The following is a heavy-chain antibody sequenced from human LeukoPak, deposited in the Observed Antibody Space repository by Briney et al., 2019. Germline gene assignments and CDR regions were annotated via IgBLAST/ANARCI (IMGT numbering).Heavy chain of an antibody. J-gene: IGHJ3*02. D-gene: IGHD2-15*01. CDR1: GFTFSSYS. Sequence: AGGSLRLSCAASGFTFSSYSMNWVRQAPGKGLEWVSSISSSSSYIYYADSVKGRFTISRDNAKNSLYLQMNSLRAEDTAVCYCAREGVVVVAATRAFDIWGQGTMVTVSS. CDR3: AREGVVVVAATRAFDI. V-gene: IGHV3-21*01. CDR2: ISSSSSYI.